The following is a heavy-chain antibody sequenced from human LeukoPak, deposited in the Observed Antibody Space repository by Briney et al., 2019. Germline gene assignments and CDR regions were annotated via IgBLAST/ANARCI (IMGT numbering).Heavy chain of an antibody. V-gene: IGHV3-74*01. CDR2: IEVDGVSR. J-gene: IGHJ4*02. Sequence: GGALRLSCAASGFTFSTYWLHWVGQATGKGLVWVSRIEVDGVSRNYADSVKGRATTSRDNARNTLYLQMKRLGCEATAGYYCAGASSHRIAAGGDFCGQGTLGTASS. CDR3: AGASSHRIAAGGDF. D-gene: IGHD6-13*01. CDR1: GFTFSTYW.